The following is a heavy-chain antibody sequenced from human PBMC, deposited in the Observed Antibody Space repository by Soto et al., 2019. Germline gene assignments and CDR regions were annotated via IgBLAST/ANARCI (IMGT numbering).Heavy chain of an antibody. CDR3: ARLRSSWYPFYPFDY. V-gene: IGHV3-7*01. J-gene: IGHJ4*02. D-gene: IGHD6-13*01. CDR1: GFTFSSYW. Sequence: GGSLRLSCAASGFTFSSYWMSWVRQAPGKGLEWVANIKQDGSEKYYVDSVKGRFTISRDNAKNSLYLQMNSLRAEDTAVYYCARLRSSWYPFYPFDYWGQGTLVTVSS. CDR2: IKQDGSEK.